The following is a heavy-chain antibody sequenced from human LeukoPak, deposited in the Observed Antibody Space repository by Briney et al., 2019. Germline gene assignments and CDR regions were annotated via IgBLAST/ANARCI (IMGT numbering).Heavy chain of an antibody. Sequence: GGSLRPSCAASGFTVSSNYMSWVRQAPGKGLEWVSAISGSGGSTYYADSVKGRFIISRDNSKNTLYLQMNSLRAEDTAVYYCAKGPIVGATYFDYWGQGTLVTVSS. J-gene: IGHJ4*02. CDR1: GFTVSSNY. CDR3: AKGPIVGATYFDY. D-gene: IGHD1-26*01. CDR2: ISGSGGST. V-gene: IGHV3-23*01.